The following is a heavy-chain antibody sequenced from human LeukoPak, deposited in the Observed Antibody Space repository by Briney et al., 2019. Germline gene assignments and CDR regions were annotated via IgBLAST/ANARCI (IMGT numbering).Heavy chain of an antibody. D-gene: IGHD6-13*01. CDR3: ARRTSSSWYFDY. J-gene: IGHJ4*02. CDR1: GGSFSGYY. CDR2: INHSGST. V-gene: IGHV4-34*01. Sequence: SETLSLTCAVYGGSFSGYYWSWIRQPPGKGLEWIGEINHSGSTNYNPSLKSRVTISVDTSKIQFSLKLSSVTAADTAVYYCARRTSSSWYFDYWGQGTLVTVSS.